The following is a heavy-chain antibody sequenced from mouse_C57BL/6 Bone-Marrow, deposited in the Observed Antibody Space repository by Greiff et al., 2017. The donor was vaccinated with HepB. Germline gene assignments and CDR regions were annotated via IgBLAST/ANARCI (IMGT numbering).Heavy chain of an antibody. CDR1: GYTFTSYW. CDR3: ARRWLLLYYFDY. V-gene: IGHV1-72*01. CDR2: IDPNSGGT. Sequence: QVQLKQPGAELVKPGASVKLSCKASGYTFTSYWMHWVKQRPGRGLEWIGRIDPNSGGTKYNEKFKSKATLTVDKPSSTAYMQLSSLTSEDSAVYYCARRWLLLYYFDYWGQGTTLTVSS. D-gene: IGHD2-3*01. J-gene: IGHJ2*01.